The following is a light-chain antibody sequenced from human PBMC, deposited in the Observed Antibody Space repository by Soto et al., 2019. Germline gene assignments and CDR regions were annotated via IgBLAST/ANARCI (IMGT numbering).Light chain of an antibody. Sequence: EIVMTQSPAILPVSPGERATLSCRASQSVSSNLAWYQQKPGQAPRLLIYGASTRATGIPARFSGSGSGTEFTLTISSLQSEDFAVYYCQQYNNWPPYTFGQGTKLEIK. J-gene: IGKJ2*01. CDR2: GAS. CDR1: QSVSSN. V-gene: IGKV3-15*01. CDR3: QQYNNWPPYT.